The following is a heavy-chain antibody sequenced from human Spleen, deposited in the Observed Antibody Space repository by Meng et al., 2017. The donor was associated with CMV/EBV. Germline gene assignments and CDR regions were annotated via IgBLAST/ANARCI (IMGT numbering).Heavy chain of an antibody. J-gene: IGHJ6*02. D-gene: IGHD3-3*01. V-gene: IGHV3-7*01. Sequence: LSLTCAASGVTFSGYWMSWVRQAPGKGLEWVANIKQDGSEKYYVDSVKGRFTISRDNAKNSLYLQMNSLRAEDTAVYYCARGGLRFLEWLKYTMDVWGQGTTVTVSS. CDR1: GVTFSGYW. CDR3: ARGGLRFLEWLKYTMDV. CDR2: IKQDGSEK.